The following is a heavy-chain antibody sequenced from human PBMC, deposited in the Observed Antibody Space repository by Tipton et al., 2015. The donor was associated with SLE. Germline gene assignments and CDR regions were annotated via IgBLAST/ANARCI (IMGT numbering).Heavy chain of an antibody. CDR1: GFTFSNYW. CDR2: IKHDGSEK. D-gene: IGHD1-14*01. Sequence: SLRLSCAASGFTFSNYWMIWVRQAPGKGLEWVANIKHDGSEKYYVDSVKGRFTISRDNAKNSLYLQMNSLRAEDTAIYYCARERAEDHDFDYWGQGTLVTVSS. V-gene: IGHV3-7*01. J-gene: IGHJ4*02. CDR3: ARERAEDHDFDY.